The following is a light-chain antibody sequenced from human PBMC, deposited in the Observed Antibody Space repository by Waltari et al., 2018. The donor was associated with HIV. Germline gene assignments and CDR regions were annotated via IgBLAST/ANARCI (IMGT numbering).Light chain of an antibody. J-gene: IGKJ1*01. CDR2: GAS. CDR3: QQYNNWPRT. CDR1: LSVRTK. V-gene: IGKV3-15*01. Sequence: EIVMTQSPGTLSVSPGARATLDCRASLSVRTKLAWYQQKPGQAPRALIYGASTSATGIPGRFSGSGSGTEFTLTINSLQSEDFAVYYCQQYNNWPRTFGQGTKVEIE.